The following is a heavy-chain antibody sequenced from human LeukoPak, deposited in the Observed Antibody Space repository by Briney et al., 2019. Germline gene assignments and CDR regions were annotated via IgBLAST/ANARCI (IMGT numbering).Heavy chain of an antibody. CDR2: VSTYNGNT. CDR3: ARSVRRFNYYYYGMDV. Sequence: ASVKVSCKASGYTFTSHGISWVRQAPGQGLEWMGWVSTYNGNTNYVPKYQGRVTMTTDTSTSTAYMELRSLRSDDTAVYYCARSVRRFNYYYYGMDVWGKGTTVTVSS. D-gene: IGHD3-3*01. CDR1: GYTFTSHG. J-gene: IGHJ6*04. V-gene: IGHV1-18*04.